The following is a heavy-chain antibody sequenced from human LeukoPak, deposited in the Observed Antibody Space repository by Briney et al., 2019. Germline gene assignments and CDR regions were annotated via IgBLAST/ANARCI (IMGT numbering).Heavy chain of an antibody. Sequence: GGSLRLSCAASGFTFSSYAMSWVRQAPGKGLEWVAMIWYDGSNEYYADSVKGRFTISSDNSKNTLYLQMNSLRAEDTAVYYCARDKGLRSLDSWGQGALVTVSS. CDR3: ARDKGLRSLDS. V-gene: IGHV3-33*08. D-gene: IGHD4-17*01. CDR2: IWYDGSNE. CDR1: GFTFSSYA. J-gene: IGHJ4*02.